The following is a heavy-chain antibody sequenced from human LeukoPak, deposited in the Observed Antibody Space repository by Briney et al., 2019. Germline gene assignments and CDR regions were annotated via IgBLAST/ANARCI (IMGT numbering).Heavy chain of an antibody. CDR2: IYYSGST. V-gene: IGHV4-59*01. Sequence: SETLSLTCTASGGSISSYYWSWIRQPPGKGLERIWYIYYSGSTNYNPSLKSQVTISVDTSKNQFSLKLSSVTAADTAVYYCASTYCSSSSCQYDSFDIWSQGTMVTVSS. CDR1: GGSISSYY. J-gene: IGHJ3*02. CDR3: ASTYCSSSSCQYDSFDI. D-gene: IGHD2-2*01.